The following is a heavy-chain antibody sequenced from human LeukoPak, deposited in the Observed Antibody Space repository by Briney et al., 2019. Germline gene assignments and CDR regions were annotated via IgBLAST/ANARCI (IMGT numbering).Heavy chain of an antibody. CDR2: INPNSGGT. CDR3: ARVGSDSSGWRRFDY. Sequence: ASVKVSCKASGYTFTGYYMHWVRQAPGQGLEWMGWINPNSGGTNSAQKVQGRVTMTRDTSISTAYMELSRLRSDDTAVYYCARVGSDSSGWRRFDYWGQGTLVTVSS. D-gene: IGHD6-19*01. V-gene: IGHV1-2*02. CDR1: GYTFTGYY. J-gene: IGHJ4*02.